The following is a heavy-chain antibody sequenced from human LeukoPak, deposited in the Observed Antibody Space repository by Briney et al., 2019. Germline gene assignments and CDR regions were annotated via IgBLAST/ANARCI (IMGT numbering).Heavy chain of an antibody. D-gene: IGHD3-10*01. CDR1: GFTFSSYG. V-gene: IGHV3-23*01. CDR2: ISGSGGST. Sequence: PGGSLRLSCAASGFTFSSYGMSWVRQAPGKGLEWVSAISGSGGSTYYADSVKGRFTISRDNAKNSLYLQMNSLRAEDTAVYYCARDWLLWFGENQYDYWGQGTLVTVSS. CDR3: ARDWLLWFGENQYDY. J-gene: IGHJ4*02.